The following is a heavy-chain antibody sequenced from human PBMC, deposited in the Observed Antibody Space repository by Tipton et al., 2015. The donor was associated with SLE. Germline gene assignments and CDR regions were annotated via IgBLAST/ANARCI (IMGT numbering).Heavy chain of an antibody. D-gene: IGHD6-6*01. V-gene: IGHV4-38-2*01. CDR1: GYSISSAYY. CDR2: IYHSGST. CDR3: ARQGSSSGGGYYYYYYMDV. J-gene: IGHJ6*03. Sequence: TLSLTCAVSGYSISSAYYWGWIRQPPGKGLEWIGSIYHSGSTYYNASLKSRVTISVDTSKDQFSLKLSSVTAADTAVYYCARQGSSSGGGYYYYYYMDVWGKGTTVTVSS.